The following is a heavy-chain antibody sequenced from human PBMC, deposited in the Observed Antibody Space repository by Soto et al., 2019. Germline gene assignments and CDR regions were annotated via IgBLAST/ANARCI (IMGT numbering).Heavy chain of an antibody. Sequence: SHTLPVRCPVAGGSRMDYYFIWIRQHTGKGVEWIGYIYYSGSTNYNPSLKSRVTISVDTSKNQFSLKLSSVTAADTAVYYCARGGDYDILTGYSRAFDIWGQGIRGTV. J-gene: IGHJ3*02. CDR2: IYYSGST. D-gene: IGHD3-9*01. V-gene: IGHV4-59*01. CDR1: GGSRMDYY. CDR3: ARGGDYDILTGYSRAFDI.